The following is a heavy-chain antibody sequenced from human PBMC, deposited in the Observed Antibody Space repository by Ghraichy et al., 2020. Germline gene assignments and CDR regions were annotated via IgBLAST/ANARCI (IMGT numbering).Heavy chain of an antibody. V-gene: IGHV3-23*01. J-gene: IGHJ4*02. CDR3: VISRGYYGSGSEGY. Sequence: GESLNISCAASGFTLSSYAMSWVRQAPGKGLEWVSTITVSGGTTYYADSVKGRFTISRDNSKNTLYLQMNSLRAEDTAIYSCVISRGYYGSGSEGYWGQGALVTVSS. CDR2: ITVSGGTT. D-gene: IGHD3-10*01. CDR1: GFTLSSYA.